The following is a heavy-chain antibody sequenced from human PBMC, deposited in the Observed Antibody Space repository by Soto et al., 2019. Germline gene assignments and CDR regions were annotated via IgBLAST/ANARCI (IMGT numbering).Heavy chain of an antibody. V-gene: IGHV2-5*02. CDR3: ARYVATSPAGWFEP. J-gene: IGHJ5*02. Sequence: QITLKESGPTLVKPTQTLTLTCTFSGFSLTNNGEAVGWFRQSPGKALEWLVLIYWDDDNRYNPTLRTMFSTPKDTSKSQVVLTRPNIDPVDTATYYCARYVATSPAGWFEPWGQGIPVTVSS. CDR1: GFSLTNNGEA. D-gene: IGHD3-10*02. CDR2: IYWDDDN.